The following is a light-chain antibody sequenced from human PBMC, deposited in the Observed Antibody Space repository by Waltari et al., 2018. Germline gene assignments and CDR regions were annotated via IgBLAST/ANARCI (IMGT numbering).Light chain of an antibody. CDR2: EGI. Sequence: QSALTQPASVSGSPGQSITISCTGSSSDVGSYNLVSWYQQHPGKAPKLMIYEGIKRPSGVSNRFSGSKSDNTASLTISGLQAEDEAHYYCCSYAGSSAPRVFGGGTKLTVL. CDR1: SSDVGSYNL. V-gene: IGLV2-23*01. J-gene: IGLJ3*02. CDR3: CSYAGSSAPRV.